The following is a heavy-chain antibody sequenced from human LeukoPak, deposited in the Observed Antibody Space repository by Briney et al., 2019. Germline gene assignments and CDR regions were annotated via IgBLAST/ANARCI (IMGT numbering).Heavy chain of an antibody. CDR3: ARFGYSHGYGWGEGYYYYYMDV. J-gene: IGHJ6*03. CDR1: GFTFSNYW. CDR2: IQQDGSEK. V-gene: IGHV3-7*01. D-gene: IGHD5-18*01. Sequence: GGSLRLSCVVSGFTFSNYWMTWVRQAPGQGLEWVANIQQDGSEKYYVDSVKGRFTIFRDNAKNSVYLQMNSLRAEDTAVYYCARFGYSHGYGWGEGYYYYYMDVWGKGTTVTVS.